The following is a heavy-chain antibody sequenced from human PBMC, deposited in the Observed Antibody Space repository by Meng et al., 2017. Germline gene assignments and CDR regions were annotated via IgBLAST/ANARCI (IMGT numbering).Heavy chain of an antibody. CDR2: ISYDGSNK. D-gene: IGHD3-22*01. V-gene: IGHV3-30*04. CDR3: ARDATYDSSGYYFDY. J-gene: IGHJ4*02. Sequence: GESLKISCAASGFTFNSYAMHWVRQAPGKGLEWVAVISYDGSNKYYADSVKGRFTISRDNSKNTLYLQMNSLRAEDTAVYYCARDATYDSSGYYFDYWGQGTLVTVSS. CDR1: GFTFNSYA.